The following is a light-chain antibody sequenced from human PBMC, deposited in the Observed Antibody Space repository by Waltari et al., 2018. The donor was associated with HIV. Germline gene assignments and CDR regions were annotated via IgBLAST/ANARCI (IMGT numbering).Light chain of an antibody. CDR3: QSYDTSLSGNYV. Sequence: QSVLTQPPSVSGAPGQRVTISCTGSSSNIGAGYDVHWSQQLPGTAPKLPIYGNSNRPSGVPDRFSGSKSGTSASLAITGLQAEDEADYYCQSYDTSLSGNYVFGTGTKVTVL. V-gene: IGLV1-40*01. CDR2: GNS. J-gene: IGLJ1*01. CDR1: SSNIGAGYD.